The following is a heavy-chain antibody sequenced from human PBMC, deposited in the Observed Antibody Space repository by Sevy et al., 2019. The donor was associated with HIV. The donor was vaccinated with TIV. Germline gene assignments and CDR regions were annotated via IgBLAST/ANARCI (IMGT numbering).Heavy chain of an antibody. CDR1: GFTFDDFA. Sequence: GGSLRLSCAASGFTFDDFAMHWVRQVPGKGLEWVPGLNWDSGSVAYADSVKGRFTISRDNAKIALFLQMNSLRAEDTALYYCAKDIGATGIAVVANWGQGIQVTVSS. CDR3: AKDIGATGIAVVAN. V-gene: IGHV3-9*01. D-gene: IGHD6-19*01. J-gene: IGHJ4*02. CDR2: LNWDSGSV.